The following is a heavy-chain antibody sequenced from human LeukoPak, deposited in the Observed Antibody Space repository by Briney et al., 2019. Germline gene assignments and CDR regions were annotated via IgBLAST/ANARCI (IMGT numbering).Heavy chain of an antibody. V-gene: IGHV3-53*01. CDR3: ASRVTVVTPHDAFDI. CDR1: GFTVSSNY. Sequence: PGGSLRLSCAASGFTVSSNYMSWVRQAPGKGLEWVSVIYSGGSTYYADSVKGRFTISRDNSKNTLYLQMNSLRAEDTAVYYCASRVTVVTPHDAFDIWGQGTMVTVSS. J-gene: IGHJ3*02. CDR2: IYSGGST. D-gene: IGHD4-23*01.